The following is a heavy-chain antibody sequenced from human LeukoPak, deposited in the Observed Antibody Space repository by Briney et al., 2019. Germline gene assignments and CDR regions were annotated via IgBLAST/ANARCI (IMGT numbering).Heavy chain of an antibody. CDR1: GGSIINYY. J-gene: IGHJ5*02. CDR2: IYSDETS. V-gene: IGHV4-4*07. D-gene: IGHD6-6*01. Sequence: SETLSLTCTVSGGSIINYYWSWIRQPAGEGLEWIGRIYSDETSKYNPSLESRVTMSVDTSKNQFSLKLSSVTAADTAFYYCAKDPVEYSSSNWFDPWGQGTLVTVFS. CDR3: AKDPVEYSSSNWFDP.